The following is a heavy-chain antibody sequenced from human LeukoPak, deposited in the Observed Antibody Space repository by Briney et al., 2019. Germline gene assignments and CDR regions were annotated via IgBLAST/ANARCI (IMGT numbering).Heavy chain of an antibody. CDR1: GGSFSGYY. Sequence: PSETLSLTCAVYGGSFSGYYWSWIRQPPGKGLEWIGEINHSGSTKYNPSLKNRVTISVDTSKNQFSLKLSSVTAADTAVYYCARDLLLTRQLPESPLDVWGKGTTVTVSS. CDR2: INHSGST. J-gene: IGHJ6*04. CDR3: ARDLLLTRQLPESPLDV. V-gene: IGHV4-34*01. D-gene: IGHD2-2*01.